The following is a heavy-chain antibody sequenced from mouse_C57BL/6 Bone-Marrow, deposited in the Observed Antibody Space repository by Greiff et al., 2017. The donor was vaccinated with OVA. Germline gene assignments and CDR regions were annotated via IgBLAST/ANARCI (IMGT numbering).Heavy chain of an antibody. J-gene: IGHJ4*01. CDR2: ISPRSGNT. CDR1: GYTFTSYG. D-gene: IGHD2-5*01. CDR3: ARKEGGYYSNYYAMDY. Sequence: QVQLKESGAELARPGASVKLSCKASGYTFTSYGISWVKQRTGQGLEWIGEISPRSGNTYYNEKFKGKATLTADKSSSTAYMELRSLTSEDSAVYFCARKEGGYYSNYYAMDYWGQGTSVTVSS. V-gene: IGHV1-81*01.